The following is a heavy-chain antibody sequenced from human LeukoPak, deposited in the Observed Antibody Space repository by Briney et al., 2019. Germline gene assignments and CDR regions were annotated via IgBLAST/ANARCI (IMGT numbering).Heavy chain of an antibody. D-gene: IGHD6-6*01. Sequence: SETLSLTCAVYGGSFSGYYWSWIRQPPGKGLEWIGEINHSGSTNYNPSLKSRVTISVDTSKNQFSLKLSSVTAADTAVYYCARGQNSSSDYYYYMDVWGKGTTVTVSS. CDR1: GGSFSGYY. CDR2: INHSGST. CDR3: ARGQNSSSDYYYYMDV. V-gene: IGHV4-34*01. J-gene: IGHJ6*03.